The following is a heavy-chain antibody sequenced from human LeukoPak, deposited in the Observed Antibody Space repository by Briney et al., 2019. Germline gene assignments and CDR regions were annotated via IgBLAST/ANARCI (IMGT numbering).Heavy chain of an antibody. V-gene: IGHV3-23*01. Sequence: PGGSLRLSCAASGFSFSIFAMSWVRQAPGMRLEWVSSISGSGEITYYADSLEGRFTISRDNSKNTLYLQMNSLRVEDTALYYCAKFFLPYPAGGTGSRWGQGTLVTVSS. CDR3: AKFFLPYPAGGTGSR. CDR1: GFSFSIFA. D-gene: IGHD3-10*01. J-gene: IGHJ4*02. CDR2: ISGSGEIT.